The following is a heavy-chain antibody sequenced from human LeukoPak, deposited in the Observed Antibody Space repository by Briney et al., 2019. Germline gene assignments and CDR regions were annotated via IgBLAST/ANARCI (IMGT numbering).Heavy chain of an antibody. V-gene: IGHV4-59*01. CDR3: ARERGDRNSWYGTDY. D-gene: IGHD6-13*01. CDR1: GGSISHYY. CDR2: IYYSGNT. J-gene: IGHJ4*01. Sequence: SETLSLTCTVSGGSISHYYWSWIRQPPGKRLEWIGYIYYSGNTNYNPSLKSRVTISVDTSKNQFSLKLSSVTAADTAIYYCARERGDRNSWYGTDYWGHGTLVTVSS.